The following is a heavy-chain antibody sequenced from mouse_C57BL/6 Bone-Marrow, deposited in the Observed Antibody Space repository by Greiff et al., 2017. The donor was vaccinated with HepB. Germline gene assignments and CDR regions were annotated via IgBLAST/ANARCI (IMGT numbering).Heavy chain of an antibody. D-gene: IGHD2-10*02. CDR2: ISDGGSYT. CDR3: ARGPSGYAMDY. V-gene: IGHV5-4*03. Sequence: EVKLMESGGGLVKPGGSLKLSCAASGFTFSSYAMSWVRQTPEKRLEWVATISDGGSYTYYPDNVKGRFTISRENAKNNLYLQMSHLKSEDTAMYYCARGPSGYAMDYWGQGTSVTVSS. CDR1: GFTFSSYA. J-gene: IGHJ4*01.